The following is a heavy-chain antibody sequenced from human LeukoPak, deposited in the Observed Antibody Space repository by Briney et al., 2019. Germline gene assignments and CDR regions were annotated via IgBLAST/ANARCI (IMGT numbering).Heavy chain of an antibody. CDR1: GYTFTGYY. Sequence: ASVKVSCKASGYTFTGYYIHWVRQAPGQGLEWMGWINPNSGGTKYAEKFQGRVSMTRATSINTVYMELSSLRSEDTAVYYCARGGIIGQQLDQSDYWGRGTLVTVSS. CDR2: INPNSGGT. V-gene: IGHV1-2*02. J-gene: IGHJ4*02. CDR3: ARGGIIGQQLDQSDY. D-gene: IGHD6-13*01.